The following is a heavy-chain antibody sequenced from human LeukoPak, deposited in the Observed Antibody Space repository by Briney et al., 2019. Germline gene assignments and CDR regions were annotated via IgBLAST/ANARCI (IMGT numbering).Heavy chain of an antibody. J-gene: IGHJ4*02. V-gene: IGHV3-53*01. Sequence: PGGSLRLSCAASGFIVSSNYMSWVRQAPGEGLERVSVIYSGGSTYYADSVKGRFTISRDNSKNTLYLQMNSLRVEDTAVYYCARARGYSYGCDYWGQGTLVTVSS. CDR2: IYSGGST. CDR3: ARARGYSYGCDY. D-gene: IGHD5-18*01. CDR1: GFIVSSNY.